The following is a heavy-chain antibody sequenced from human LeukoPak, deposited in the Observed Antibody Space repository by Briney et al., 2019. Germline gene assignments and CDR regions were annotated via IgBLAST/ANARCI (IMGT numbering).Heavy chain of an antibody. Sequence: PSETLSLTCTVSGGSISSSGYYWSWIRRPPGKGLEWIGYIYYSGSTNYNPSLKSRVTISVDTSKNQFPLKLSSVTAADTAVYYCASIKMVREYNWFDPWGQGTLVTVSS. J-gene: IGHJ5*02. CDR1: GGSISSSGYY. V-gene: IGHV4-61*05. CDR3: ASIKMVREYNWFDP. D-gene: IGHD3-10*01. CDR2: IYYSGST.